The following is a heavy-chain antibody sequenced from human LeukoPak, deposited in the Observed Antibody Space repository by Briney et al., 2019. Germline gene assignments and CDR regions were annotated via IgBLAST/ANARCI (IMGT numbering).Heavy chain of an antibody. J-gene: IGHJ3*02. CDR2: IRSDGSDK. CDR3: ARDHVPIIVGASDDAFDI. CDR1: GFTFRNYG. D-gene: IGHD1-26*01. Sequence: GGSLRLSCAASGFTFRNYGMHWVRRTPGKGLEWVAFIRSDGSDKYYADSVKGRFTISRDTSRNTLYLQMNSLRAEDTAVYYCARDHVPIIVGASDDAFDIWGQGTMVTVSS. V-gene: IGHV3-30*02.